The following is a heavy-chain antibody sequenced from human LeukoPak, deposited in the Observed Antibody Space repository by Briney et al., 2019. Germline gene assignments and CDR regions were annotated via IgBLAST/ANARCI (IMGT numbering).Heavy chain of an antibody. Sequence: GGSLRLSCAASGFTFSIYWMSWVRQGPGKGLVCVSRINSHGTSTNYADSVKGRFTVSRDNSKNTLYLQMNSLRVEDTAVYYCASFLVGDGRGYDAFDIWGQGTMVTVFS. CDR3: ASFLVGDGRGYDAFDI. CDR1: GFTFSIYW. V-gene: IGHV3-74*01. CDR2: INSHGTST. D-gene: IGHD1-26*01. J-gene: IGHJ3*02.